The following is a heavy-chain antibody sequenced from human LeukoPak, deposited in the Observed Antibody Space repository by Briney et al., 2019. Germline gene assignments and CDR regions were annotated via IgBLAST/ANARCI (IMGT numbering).Heavy chain of an antibody. V-gene: IGHV3-23*01. CDR2: ISGSGGST. Sequence: GGSLRLSCAASGFTFSSYAMSWVRQAPGKGLEWVSAISGSGGSTYYTDSVKGRFTISRDNSKNTLYLQMNSLRAEDTAVYYCAKDPVGSIAVPGDAFDIWGQGTMVTISS. CDR3: AKDPVGSIAVPGDAFDI. J-gene: IGHJ3*02. D-gene: IGHD6-19*01. CDR1: GFTFSSYA.